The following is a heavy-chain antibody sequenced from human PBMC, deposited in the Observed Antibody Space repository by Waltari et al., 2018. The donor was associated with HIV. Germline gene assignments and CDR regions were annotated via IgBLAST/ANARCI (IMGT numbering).Heavy chain of an antibody. D-gene: IGHD3-10*01. CDR1: GFTFSSYA. CDR2: ISGSGGST. V-gene: IGHV3-23*01. Sequence: EVQLLESGGGLVQPGGSLRLSCAASGFTFSSYAMSWVRQAPGKGLEWVSAISGSGGSTYYADSVKGRFTISRDNSKNTLYLQMNSLRAEDTGVYYCAKDGGAFGELLSLRYFDYWGQGTLVTVSS. CDR3: AKDGGAFGELLSLRYFDY. J-gene: IGHJ4*02.